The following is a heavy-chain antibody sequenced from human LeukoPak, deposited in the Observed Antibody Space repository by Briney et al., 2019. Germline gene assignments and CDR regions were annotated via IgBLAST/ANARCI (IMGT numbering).Heavy chain of an antibody. CDR1: GDTFSSYA. J-gene: IGHJ4*02. D-gene: IGHD3-3*01. V-gene: IGHV1-69*05. CDR2: IIPIFGTA. Sequence: ASVKVSCKASGDTFSSYAISWVRQAPGQGLEWMGGIIPIFGTANYAQKFQGRVTMTRDMSTSTVYMELSSLRSEDTAVYYCARARILRFLEWRGFFDSWGQGTLVTVSS. CDR3: ARARILRFLEWRGFFDS.